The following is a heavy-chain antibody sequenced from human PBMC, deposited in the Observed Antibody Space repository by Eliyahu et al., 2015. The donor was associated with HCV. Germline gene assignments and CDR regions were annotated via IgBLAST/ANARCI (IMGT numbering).Heavy chain of an antibody. CDR2: ISSSSSTI. J-gene: IGHJ4*02. Sequence: EVQLVESGGGLVQPGGSLRLSCAASGFTFXSYSMNWVRQAPGKGLEWVSYISSSSSTIYYADSVKGRFTISRDNAKNSLYLQMNSLRAEDTAVYYCARDRHVLRFLEWLLPLDYWGQGTLVTVSS. CDR1: GFTFXSYS. D-gene: IGHD3-3*01. V-gene: IGHV3-48*01. CDR3: ARDRHVLRFLEWLLPLDY.